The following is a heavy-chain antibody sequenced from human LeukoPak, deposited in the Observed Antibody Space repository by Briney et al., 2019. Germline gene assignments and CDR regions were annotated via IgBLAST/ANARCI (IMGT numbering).Heavy chain of an antibody. Sequence: GGSLRLSCAASGFTFDTSTMNWVRQAPGKGLEWVSSISSTSSYIYYADSVRGRFTISRDNAKNSLYLQMNSLRAEDTALYYCASVTTVTTKSQTDYWGQGTLVTVSS. CDR2: ISSTSSYI. CDR3: ASVTTVTTKSQTDY. V-gene: IGHV3-21*04. D-gene: IGHD4-17*01. CDR1: GFTFDTST. J-gene: IGHJ4*02.